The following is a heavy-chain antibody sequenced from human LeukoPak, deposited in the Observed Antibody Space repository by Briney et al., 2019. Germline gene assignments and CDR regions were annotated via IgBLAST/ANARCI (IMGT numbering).Heavy chain of an antibody. CDR1: GFTFSSYS. J-gene: IGHJ4*02. D-gene: IGHD5-24*01. V-gene: IGHV3-21*01. CDR3: ARCREMATIREIDY. Sequence: GGSLRLSCAASGFTFSSYSMNWVRQAPGKGLEWVSSISSSSSYIYYADSVKGRFTISRDNAKNSLYLQMNSLRAEDTAVYYCARCREMATIREIDYWGQGTLVTVSS. CDR2: ISSSSSYI.